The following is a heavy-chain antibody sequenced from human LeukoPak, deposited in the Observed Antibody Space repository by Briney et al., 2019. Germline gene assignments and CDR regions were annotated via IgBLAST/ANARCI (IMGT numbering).Heavy chain of an antibody. CDR1: GYTYPTSG. D-gene: IGHD2-21*02. Sequence: ASVKVSCKASGYTYPTSGISWVRQAPGQGLEWMGWISTYSGVTNYAQRLQGTVTLTTDTSTSTTYMEVRSLTSDDTAVYYCARGFGVVTASSHFDYWGQGTLVTVSS. V-gene: IGHV1-18*01. J-gene: IGHJ4*02. CDR2: ISTYSGVT. CDR3: ARGFGVVTASSHFDY.